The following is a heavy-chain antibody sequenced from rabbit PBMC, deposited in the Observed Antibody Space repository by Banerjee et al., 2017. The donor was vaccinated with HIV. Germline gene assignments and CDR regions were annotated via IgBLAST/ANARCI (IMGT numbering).Heavy chain of an antibody. Sequence: QSLEESGGDLVKPGASLTLTCTASGFSFSSSYCICWVRQAPGKGLEWIACIYAGSSGTTYYASWASGRFTISKTSSTTVTLQMTSLTAADTATYFCARGGGAGYGYATFNLWGQGTLVTVS. CDR1: GFSFSSSYC. J-gene: IGHJ4*01. V-gene: IGHV1S40*01. D-gene: IGHD6-1*01. CDR2: IYAGSSGTT. CDR3: ARGGGAGYGYATFNL.